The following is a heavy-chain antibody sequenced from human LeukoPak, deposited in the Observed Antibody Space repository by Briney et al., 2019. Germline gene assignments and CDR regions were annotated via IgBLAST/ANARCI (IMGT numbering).Heavy chain of an antibody. CDR2: IYPGDSGT. V-gene: IGHV5-51*01. Sequence: GESLKISCKGSGYSFTSYWIGWVRQMPGKGLEWMGIIYPGDSGTRYSPSFQGQVTISADKSISTAYLQWSSLKASDTAMYYCARWANYGSGSYYNGPFDYWGQGTLVTVSS. CDR3: ARWANYGSGSYYNGPFDY. D-gene: IGHD3-10*01. CDR1: GYSFTSYW. J-gene: IGHJ4*02.